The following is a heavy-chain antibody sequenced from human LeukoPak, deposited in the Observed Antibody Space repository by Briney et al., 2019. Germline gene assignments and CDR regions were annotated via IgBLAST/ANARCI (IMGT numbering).Heavy chain of an antibody. CDR2: IYYSGST. Sequence: SETLSLTCTVSGGSISSRSYYWGWIRQPPGKGLEWIGSIYYSGSTYYNPSLKSRVTISVDTSKNQFSLKLSSVTAADTAVYYCARSDGYGLVGIWGQGTMVTVSS. CDR1: GGSISSRSYY. D-gene: IGHD3-10*01. V-gene: IGHV4-39*07. J-gene: IGHJ3*02. CDR3: ARSDGYGLVGI.